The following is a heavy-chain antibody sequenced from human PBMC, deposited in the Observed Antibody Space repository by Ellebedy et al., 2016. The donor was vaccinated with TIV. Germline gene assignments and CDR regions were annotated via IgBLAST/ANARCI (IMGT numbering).Heavy chain of an antibody. J-gene: IGHJ4*02. CDR3: APGGTNKVKKGFAY. CDR1: GFTFSAYG. V-gene: IGHV3-30*03. D-gene: IGHD3-16*01. CDR2: ISNDGRSK. Sequence: GESLKISCAASGFTFSAYGMHWVRQAPGKGLEWVANISNDGRSKKHSDSVRGRFTISRDNSKSTLYLQMDSLRADDTAVYYCAPGGTNKVKKGFAYWGQGTLVTVSS.